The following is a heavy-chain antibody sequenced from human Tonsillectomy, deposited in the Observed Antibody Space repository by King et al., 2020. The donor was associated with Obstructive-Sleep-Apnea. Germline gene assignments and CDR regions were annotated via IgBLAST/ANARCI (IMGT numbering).Heavy chain of an antibody. J-gene: IGHJ4*02. CDR2: INTDGTAT. V-gene: IGHV3-74*01. D-gene: IGHD2-21*02. CDR1: GFTLSSDW. Sequence: EVQLVESGGGLVQPGGSLRLSCSDSGFTLSSDWMHWVRQVPGKGLVWVSGINTDGTATTYADSVKGRFTISRDNAKNTVYLQMSGLSAEDSAVYYCARGGRGAYFYYYFDYWGLGTLVTVSS. CDR3: ARGGRGAYFYYYFDY.